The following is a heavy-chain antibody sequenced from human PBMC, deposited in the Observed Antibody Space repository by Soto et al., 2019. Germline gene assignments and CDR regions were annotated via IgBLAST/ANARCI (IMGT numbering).Heavy chain of an antibody. CDR1: GFTLSSYW. D-gene: IGHD5-18*01. Sequence: SGXSLRLSFAASGFTLSSYWMHWFRQAPVNGLVWVSRINSDGSSTSYADSVKGRFTISRDNAKNTLYLQMNSLRAEDTAVYYCARGIQLWFIDYWGQGTLVTVSS. CDR2: INSDGSST. J-gene: IGHJ4*02. V-gene: IGHV3-74*01. CDR3: ARGIQLWFIDY.